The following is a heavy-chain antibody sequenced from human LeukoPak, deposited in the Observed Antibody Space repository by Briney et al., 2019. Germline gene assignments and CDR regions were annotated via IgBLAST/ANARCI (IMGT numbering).Heavy chain of an antibody. Sequence: SETLSLTCIVSGGSISTYYWSWVRQPPGKGLEWIGYIYYSGSTNYNPSLESRVTISVDTSKNHFSLNVTSVTAADTAVYYCARGYSGSSYYFDCWGQGTLVTVSS. CDR1: GGSISTYY. D-gene: IGHD5-12*01. CDR3: ARGYSGSSYYFDC. CDR2: IYYSGST. V-gene: IGHV4-59*01. J-gene: IGHJ4*02.